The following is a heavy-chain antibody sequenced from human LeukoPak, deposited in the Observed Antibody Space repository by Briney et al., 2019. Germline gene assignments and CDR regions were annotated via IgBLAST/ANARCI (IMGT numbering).Heavy chain of an antibody. V-gene: IGHV4-59*01. CDR2: IYYSGST. Sequence: SETLSLTCTVSGGSISSYYWSWIRQPPGKGLEWIGYIYYSGSTNYNPSLKSRVTISVDTSKNQFSLKLSSVTAADTAVYYCARHSRVQYYYGSGSLDYWGQGTLVTVSS. D-gene: IGHD3-10*01. J-gene: IGHJ4*02. CDR1: GGSISSYY. CDR3: ARHSRVQYYYGSGSLDY.